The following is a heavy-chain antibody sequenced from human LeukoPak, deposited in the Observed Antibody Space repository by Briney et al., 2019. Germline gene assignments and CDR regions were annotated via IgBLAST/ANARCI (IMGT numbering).Heavy chain of an antibody. J-gene: IGHJ4*02. CDR2: IKHDGSEK. V-gene: IGHV3-7*01. D-gene: IGHD6-6*01. CDR3: VRALGSSSADY. Sequence: PGGSLRLSCAASGFTFTNHWMSWVRQAPGKGLEWVANIKHDGSEKYYVDSVEGRFTISRDNAENSLSLQMNSLRGEDTAVYYCVRALGSSSADYWGQGTLVTVSS. CDR1: GFTFTNHW.